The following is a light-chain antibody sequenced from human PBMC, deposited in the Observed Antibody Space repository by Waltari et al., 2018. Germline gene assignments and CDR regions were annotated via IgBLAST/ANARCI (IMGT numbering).Light chain of an antibody. CDR1: QSASDIY. CDR2: GAS. Sequence: EFVLTQSPVPLSLSPGERATLSCRASQSASDIYLAWYQQKVGQPPRLLIYGASNRATGIPDRFSGSGSGTDFTLTISRLEPEDFAVYYCQHLGTSWTFGQGTKVEIK. CDR3: QHLGTSWT. V-gene: IGKV3-20*01. J-gene: IGKJ1*01.